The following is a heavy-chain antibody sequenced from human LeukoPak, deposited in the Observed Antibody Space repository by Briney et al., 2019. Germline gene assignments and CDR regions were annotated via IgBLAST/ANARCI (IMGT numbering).Heavy chain of an antibody. CDR3: ARPAYCGGNCYYFPDY. CDR2: ISSSGTG. V-gene: IGHV3-69-1*01. J-gene: IGHJ4*02. Sequence: GGSLRLSCAPSGFTFSDYFMSCVREAPGEGLEWLSHISSSGTGYYTDSVKGRATISRDNAKTSLYLQMNSLRAEDTAVYYCARPAYCGGNCYYFPDYWGQGTLVTVSS. D-gene: IGHD2-21*02. CDR1: GFTFSDYF.